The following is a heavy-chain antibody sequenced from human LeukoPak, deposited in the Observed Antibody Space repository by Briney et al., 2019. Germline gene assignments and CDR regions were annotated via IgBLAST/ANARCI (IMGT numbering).Heavy chain of an antibody. Sequence: PSETLSLTCTVSGDSISSGSYYWGWIRQPPGKGLEWIASMYYSGSTYYNPSLKSRVTISVDTSKNQFSLKLSSVTAADTAVYYCARHRTGTYYDILTGYYRSGNFDYWGQGTLVTVSS. CDR2: MYYSGST. J-gene: IGHJ4*02. V-gene: IGHV4-39*01. CDR3: ARHRTGTYYDILTGYYRSGNFDY. CDR1: GDSISSGSYY. D-gene: IGHD3-9*01.